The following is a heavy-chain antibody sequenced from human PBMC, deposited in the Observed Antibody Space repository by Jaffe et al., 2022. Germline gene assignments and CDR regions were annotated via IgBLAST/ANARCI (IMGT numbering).Heavy chain of an antibody. CDR3: ARYNSNYGVYYFDY. CDR2: INAGNGNT. CDR1: GYTFTSYA. V-gene: IGHV1-3*01. Sequence: QVQLVQSGAEVKKPGASVKVSCKASGYTFTSYAMHWVRQAPGQRLEWMGWINAGNGNTKYSQKFQGRVTITRDTSASTAYMELSSLRSEDTAVYYCARYNSNYGVYYFDYWGQGTLVTVSS. J-gene: IGHJ4*02. D-gene: IGHD4-4*01.